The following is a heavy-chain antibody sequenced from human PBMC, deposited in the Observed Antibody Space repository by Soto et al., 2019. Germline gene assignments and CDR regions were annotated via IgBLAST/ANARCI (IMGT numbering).Heavy chain of an antibody. CDR2: IYYSGST. Sequence: QVQLQESGPGLVKPSQTLSLTCTVSGGSISSGGYFWSWIRQHPEKGLEWIGYIYYSGSTYYNPSLKSRLTISVDPSKNQFSLKLNSVTAADTAVYYCARDQGGYNCRNWFDPWGQGTLVTVSS. CDR1: GGSISSGGYF. D-gene: IGHD5-12*01. J-gene: IGHJ5*02. V-gene: IGHV4-31*03. CDR3: ARDQGGYNCRNWFDP.